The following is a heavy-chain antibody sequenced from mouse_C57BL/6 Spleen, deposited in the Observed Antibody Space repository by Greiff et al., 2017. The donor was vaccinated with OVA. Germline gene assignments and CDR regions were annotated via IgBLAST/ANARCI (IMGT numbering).Heavy chain of an antibody. CDR3: AREGGLRGYAMDY. CDR1: GFTFSDYY. D-gene: IGHD2-4*01. Sequence: EVKVVESEGGLVQPGSSMKLSCTASGFTFSDYYMAWVRQVPEKGLEWVANINYDGSSTYYLDSLKSRFIISRDNAKTILYLQMSSLKSEDTDTYYYAREGGLRGYAMDYWGQGTSGTVSS. V-gene: IGHV5-16*01. J-gene: IGHJ4*01. CDR2: INYDGSST.